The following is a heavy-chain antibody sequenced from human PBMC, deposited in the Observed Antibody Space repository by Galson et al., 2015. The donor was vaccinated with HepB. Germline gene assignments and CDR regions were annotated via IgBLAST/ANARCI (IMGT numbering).Heavy chain of an antibody. CDR1: GFTFSSYG. V-gene: IGHV3-33*01. J-gene: IGHJ6*02. CDR2: IWYDGSNE. Sequence: SLRLSCAASGFTFSSYGMHWVRQTPGEGLDWVAVIWYDGSNEYYADSVKGRFTISRDNSKNTLYLQMNSLRAGDTAVYYCARDIGGLDVWGQGTTVTVSS. CDR3: ARDIGGLDV.